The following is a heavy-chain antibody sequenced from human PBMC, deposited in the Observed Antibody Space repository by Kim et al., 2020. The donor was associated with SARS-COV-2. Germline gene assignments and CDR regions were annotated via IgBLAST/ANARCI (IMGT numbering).Heavy chain of an antibody. CDR3: AKEGGAPDYGDYSHYDY. Sequence: GGSLRLSCAASGFTFSSYGMHWVRQAPGKGLEWVAVISYDGSNKYYADSVKGRFTISRDNSKNTLYLQMNSLRAEDTAVYYCAKEGGAPDYGDYSHYDY. J-gene: IGHJ4*01. CDR2: ISYDGSNK. CDR1: GFTFSSYG. V-gene: IGHV3-30*18. D-gene: IGHD4-17*01.